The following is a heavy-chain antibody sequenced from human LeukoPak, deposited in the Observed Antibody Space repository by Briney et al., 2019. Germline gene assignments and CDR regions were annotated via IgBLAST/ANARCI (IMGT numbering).Heavy chain of an antibody. V-gene: IGHV3-21*01. Sequence: GGSLRLSCAASGFTFSSYSMNWVRQAPGKGLEWVSSISSSSSHIYYADSVKGRFTISRDNAKNSLYLQMNSLRAEDTAVYYCARDLVGPSHPRSDYWGQGTLVTVSS. CDR2: ISSSSSHI. J-gene: IGHJ4*02. D-gene: IGHD2-8*02. CDR3: ARDLVGPSHPRSDY. CDR1: GFTFSSYS.